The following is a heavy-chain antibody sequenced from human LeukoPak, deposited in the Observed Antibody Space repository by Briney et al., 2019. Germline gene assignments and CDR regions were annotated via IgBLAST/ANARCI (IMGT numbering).Heavy chain of an antibody. CDR2: ISWNSGSI. CDR3: AKDMREYQLLYGFDP. CDR1: GFTFDDYA. J-gene: IGHJ5*02. D-gene: IGHD2-2*02. V-gene: IGHV3-9*01. Sequence: GGSLRLSCAASGFTFDDYAMHWVRQAPGKGLEWVSGISWNSGSIGYADSVKGRFTISRDNAKNSLYLQMNSLRAEDTALYYCAKDMREYQLLYGFDPWAREPWSPSPQ.